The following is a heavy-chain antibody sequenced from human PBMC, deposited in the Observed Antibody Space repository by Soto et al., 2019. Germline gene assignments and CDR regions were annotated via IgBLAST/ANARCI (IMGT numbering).Heavy chain of an antibody. V-gene: IGHV4-39*01. Sequence: SETLSLTCSVSGGSISSGSYYWGWVRHTPGSGLEWIASMYHVGTTYSNPSLKSRVTISVDTSKNQFSLRLTSVTAADAAVYYCASRPGSERWLVLDYWGQGTLVNVSS. CDR1: GGSISSGSYY. J-gene: IGHJ4*02. CDR2: MYHVGTT. CDR3: ASRPGSERWLVLDY. D-gene: IGHD6-19*01.